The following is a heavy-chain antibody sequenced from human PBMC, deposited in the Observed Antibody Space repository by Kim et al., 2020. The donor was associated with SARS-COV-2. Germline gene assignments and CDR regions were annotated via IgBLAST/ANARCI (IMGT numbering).Heavy chain of an antibody. CDR2: INPSGGNT. Sequence: ASVKVSCKASGYTFTSYYMHWVRQAPGQGLEWMGIINPSGGNTSYAQKFQGRVTMTRDTSTSTVYMELSSLRSEDTAVYYCARDAVGLRPYYYDSSGYFNYFDYWGQGTLVTVSS. D-gene: IGHD3-22*01. J-gene: IGHJ4*02. V-gene: IGHV1-46*01. CDR1: GYTFTSYY. CDR3: ARDAVGLRPYYYDSSGYFNYFDY.